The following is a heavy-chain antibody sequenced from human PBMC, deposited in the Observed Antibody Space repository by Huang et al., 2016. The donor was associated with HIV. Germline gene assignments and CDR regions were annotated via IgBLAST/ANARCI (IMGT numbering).Heavy chain of an antibody. CDR2: IRGRDNTT. CDR3: AKDRVAGTGHCFDP. CDR1: GFSFSSYT. V-gene: IGHV3-23*01. Sequence: EVKLLESGGGLVQPGGSLRLSCAASGFSFSSYTMTWVRQAPGKGLEGVSSIRGRDNTTFYADSVKGRFTISRDNSKNTLYLQMKSLRVDDTAVYYCAKDRVAGTGHCFDPWGQGTLVTVSS. J-gene: IGHJ5*02. D-gene: IGHD6-19*01.